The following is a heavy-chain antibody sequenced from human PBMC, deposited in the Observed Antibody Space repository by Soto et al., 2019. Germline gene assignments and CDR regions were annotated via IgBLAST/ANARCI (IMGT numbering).Heavy chain of an antibody. Sequence: ASVKVSCKASGYTFTSYGISWVRQAPGQGLEWMGWISAYNGNTNSAQKLQGRVTRTTDTSTSTAYLELRSLISDVTAVYSCARSRERVSTVTTEEAFDIWGQGTMVPVSS. CDR2: ISAYNGNT. CDR1: GYTFTSYG. D-gene: IGHD4-4*01. J-gene: IGHJ3*02. CDR3: ARSRERVSTVTTEEAFDI. V-gene: IGHV1-18*01.